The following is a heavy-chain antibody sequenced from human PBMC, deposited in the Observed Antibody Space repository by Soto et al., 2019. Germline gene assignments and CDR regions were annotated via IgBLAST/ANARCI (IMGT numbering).Heavy chain of an antibody. CDR3: ARGKGYYPYYYYDMDV. V-gene: IGHV3-66*01. J-gene: IGHJ6*02. Sequence: PGGSLRLSCAASGFSVSSNYMSWVRQAPGKGLEWVSVIYSDGTTYYADSVKGRFTISRDNSKNTLYLQMNSLRAEDTAVYYCARGKGYYPYYYYDMDVWGQGTTVTVSS. CDR2: IYSDGTT. CDR1: GFSVSSNY. D-gene: IGHD3-10*01.